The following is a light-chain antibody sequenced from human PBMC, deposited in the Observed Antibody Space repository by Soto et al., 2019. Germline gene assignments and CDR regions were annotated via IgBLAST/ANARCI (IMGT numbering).Light chain of an antibody. CDR2: QIS. CDR3: MQSLQLRT. Sequence: DIVLTQTPLSSPVTLGQPASFSCRSSRSLLHSDGNTYLSWLHQRPGQPPRLLIYQISKRLSGVPDRFSGSGAGTSFTLKISRVEARDVGIYFCMQSLQLRTFGQGTKVEIK. J-gene: IGKJ1*01. V-gene: IGKV2-24*01. CDR1: RSLLHSDGNTY.